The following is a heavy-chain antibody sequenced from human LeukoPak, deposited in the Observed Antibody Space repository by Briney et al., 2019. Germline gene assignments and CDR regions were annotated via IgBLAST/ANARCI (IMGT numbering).Heavy chain of an antibody. J-gene: IGHJ4*02. CDR3: ARDGKGRNRIGYYFDY. V-gene: IGHV3-48*03. CDR1: GFTFSSYE. CDR2: ISSSGSTI. D-gene: IGHD3-16*01. Sequence: PGGSLRLSCAASGFTFSSYEMNWVRQAPGKGLEWVSYISSSGSTIYYAASVKGRFTISRDNAKNSLYLQMNSLRAEDTAVYYCARDGKGRNRIGYYFDYWGQGTPVTVSS.